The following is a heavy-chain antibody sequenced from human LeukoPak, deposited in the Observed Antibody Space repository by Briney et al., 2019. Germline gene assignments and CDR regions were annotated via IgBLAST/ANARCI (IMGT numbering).Heavy chain of an antibody. V-gene: IGHV4-61*02. D-gene: IGHD6-13*01. CDR3: ARGNLGIAAAGTLRFDP. Sequence: PSETLSLTCTVSGGSISSSGYYWGWIRQPAGKGLEWIGRIYTSGSTNYNPSLKSRVTISVDTSKNQFSLKLSSVTAADTAVYYCARGNLGIAAAGTLRFDPWGQGTLVTVSS. CDR1: GGSISSSGYY. J-gene: IGHJ5*02. CDR2: IYTSGST.